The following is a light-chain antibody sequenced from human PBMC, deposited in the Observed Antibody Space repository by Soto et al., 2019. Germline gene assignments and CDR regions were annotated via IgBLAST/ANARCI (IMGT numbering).Light chain of an antibody. CDR1: SSDVGGYNY. CDR2: EVN. J-gene: IGLJ1*01. CDR3: SSYRSSSTFYSTFYV. Sequence: SVLTQPASVSGSPGQSITISCTGTSSDVGGYNYVSWYQLHPGKAPKLIIYEVNNRPSGLSNRFSGSKSGNTASLTISGLQADDEGDYYCSSYRSSSTFYSTFYVFGTGTKVTVL. V-gene: IGLV2-14*01.